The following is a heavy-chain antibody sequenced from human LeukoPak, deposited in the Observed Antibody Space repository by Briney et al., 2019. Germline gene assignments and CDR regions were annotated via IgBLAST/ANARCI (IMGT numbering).Heavy chain of an antibody. CDR3: ARVRDYGSGSYYNSPNYYYYYMDV. J-gene: IGHJ6*03. D-gene: IGHD3-10*01. CDR2: IIAYNGNT. CDR1: GGTFSSYA. V-gene: IGHV1-18*01. Sequence: ASVKVSCKASGGTFSSYAISWVRQAPGQGLEWMGGIIAYNGNTNYAQKLQGRVTMTTDTSTSTAYMELRSLRSDDTAVYYCARVRDYGSGSYYNSPNYYYYYMDVWGKGTTVTISS.